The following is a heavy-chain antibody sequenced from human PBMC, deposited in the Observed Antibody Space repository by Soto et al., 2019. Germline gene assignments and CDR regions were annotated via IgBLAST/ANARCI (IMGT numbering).Heavy chain of an antibody. CDR3: AQNMASSSSLGSSYYYYGMDV. CDR1: GGTFSSYA. CDR2: IIHIFVPA. J-gene: IGHJ6*02. D-gene: IGHD6-6*01. V-gene: IGHV1-69*01. Sequence: QVQLVQSGAEVKKPGSSVKVSCKASGGTFSSYAISWVRQAPGQGLEWMVGIIHIFVPANYAQKFQGRVTINADESTSTAYMELSSLRSEDTAVYYCAQNMASSSSLGSSYYYYGMDVWGQGTTVTVSS.